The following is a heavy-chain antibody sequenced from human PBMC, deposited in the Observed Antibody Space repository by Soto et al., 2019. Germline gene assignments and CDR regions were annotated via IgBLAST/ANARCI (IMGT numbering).Heavy chain of an antibody. V-gene: IGHV5-51*01. CDR1: EDMFSNHW. Sequence: LGESLKISCQGSEDMFSNHWIGWVRQMPGKGLEWMGIIYFRDSDVRYSPSFQGQVTISADKPSHSVSLHWGSLKASDTAMYFCATLPGGXXPKSGVDNWGPGTLVTVSS. J-gene: IGHJ4*02. CDR3: ATLPGGXXPKSGVDN. CDR2: IYFRDSDV. D-gene: IGHD3-10*01.